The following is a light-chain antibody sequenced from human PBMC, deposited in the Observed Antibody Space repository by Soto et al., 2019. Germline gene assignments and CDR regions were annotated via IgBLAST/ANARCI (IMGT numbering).Light chain of an antibody. CDR1: QTVSSN. Sequence: EIVMTQSPATLSVSPGERATLSCRASQTVSSNLAWYQQKPGQAPRLLIYDTSTRATGIPARFSGSGSGTEFTLTISRLEPEDFAVYYCQQYGSSPPGTFGQGTKV. CDR3: QQYGSSPPGT. CDR2: DTS. V-gene: IGKV3-15*01. J-gene: IGKJ1*01.